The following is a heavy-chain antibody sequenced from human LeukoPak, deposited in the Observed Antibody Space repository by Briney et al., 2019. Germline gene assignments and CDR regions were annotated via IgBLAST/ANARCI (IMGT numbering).Heavy chain of an antibody. CDR3: AKDLSASETVIGTSRLADS. J-gene: IGHJ4*02. CDR2: IRWRGDNT. D-gene: IGHD6-19*01. CDR1: GFTFNRFC. V-gene: IGHV3-23*01. Sequence: GGSLRLSCGASGFTFNRFCMSWVRQAPGKGRDWVSVIRWRGDNTWYADSVKGRLTIFLHSSKNILYLQMNIQRAEHTAMYYCAKDLSASETVIGTSRLADSWGQGTLVTVST.